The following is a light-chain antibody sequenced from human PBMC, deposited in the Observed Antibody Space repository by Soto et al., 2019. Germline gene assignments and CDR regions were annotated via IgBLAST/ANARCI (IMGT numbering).Light chain of an antibody. J-gene: IGKJ5*01. V-gene: IGKV1D-13*01. CDR2: EAS. Sequence: AIQLTQSPSSLSASVGDRVTITCRARQGISSALAWYQQKPGKAPKLLIYEASSLESGVPSRFSGSGSGTHFTLTISSLQPEDFVTYACHQFNNYPITVGQGTRLEIK. CDR3: HQFNNYPIT. CDR1: QGISSA.